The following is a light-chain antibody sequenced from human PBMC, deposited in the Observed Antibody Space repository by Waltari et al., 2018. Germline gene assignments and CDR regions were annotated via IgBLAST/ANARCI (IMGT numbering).Light chain of an antibody. CDR1: QDINSD. CDR2: YAS. Sequence: IQLTQSPSSLSASVGDRVTITCRASQDINSDLAWYQQKPGKAPKLLIYYASSLQSGVPSRFSGSGSGTDFTLTISSLQPEDFATYHCQHFKTYPITFGQGTRLEIK. CDR3: QHFKTYPIT. V-gene: IGKV1-13*02. J-gene: IGKJ5*01.